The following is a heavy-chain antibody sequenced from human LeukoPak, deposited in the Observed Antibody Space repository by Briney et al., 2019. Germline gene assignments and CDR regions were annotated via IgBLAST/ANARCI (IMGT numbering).Heavy chain of an antibody. V-gene: IGHV1-46*01. Sequence: GASVKVPCKASGYTFTHNFMHWVRQAPGQGLEWMGIINPSGDNTWYAQKFQGRVTMTRDMATSTDYMEVNSLRAEDTAVYYCATTHVDGGSYQSPEFDYWGQGTLVTVSS. J-gene: IGHJ4*02. CDR3: ATTHVDGGSYQSPEFDY. CDR2: INPSGDNT. D-gene: IGHD1-26*01. CDR1: GYTFTHNF.